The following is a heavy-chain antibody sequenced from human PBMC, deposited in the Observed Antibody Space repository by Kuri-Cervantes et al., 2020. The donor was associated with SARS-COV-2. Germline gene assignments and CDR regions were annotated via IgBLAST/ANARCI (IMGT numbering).Heavy chain of an antibody. CDR1: GGSISGYY. CDR2: MYNSGTT. J-gene: IGHJ4*02. D-gene: IGHD3-9*01. Sequence: SETLSLTCTVSGGSISGYYWSWVRQFPGKGLEWIGYMYNSGTTHSRPSLNSRVTISVDTSKNRFSLKLSSVTAADTAVYYCVRDYILPGYYNFDYWGQGTLVTVSS. V-gene: IGHV4-4*08. CDR3: VRDYILPGYYNFDY.